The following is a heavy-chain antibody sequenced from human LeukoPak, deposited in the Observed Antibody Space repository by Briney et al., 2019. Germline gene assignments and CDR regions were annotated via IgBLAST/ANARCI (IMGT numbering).Heavy chain of an antibody. J-gene: IGHJ4*02. CDR2: ISWNSGSI. CDR1: GFTFDDYA. V-gene: IGHV3-9*01. D-gene: IGHD6-19*01. Sequence: GGSLRLSCAASGFTFDDYAMHWVRQAPGKGLEWVSGISWNSGSIGYADSVKGRFTISRDNAKNSLYLQMNSLRAEDTALYYCATLIAVAGNIDYWGQGTLVSVSS. CDR3: ATLIAVAGNIDY.